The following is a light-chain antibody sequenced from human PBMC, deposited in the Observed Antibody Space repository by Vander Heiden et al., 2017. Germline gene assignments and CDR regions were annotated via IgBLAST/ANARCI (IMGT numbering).Light chain of an antibody. V-gene: IGLV1-47*01. CDR2: RNN. Sequence: QSVLTQLPSASGTRGQRVSISCSVSSSNCGSSYVSWYQPLPGTAPNLLIYRNNQRPSGVPDRFSGAKSGTSASLAISGLRSEDEADYYCAAWDDSLSGVVFGGGTKLTVL. J-gene: IGLJ2*01. CDR1: SSNCGSSY. CDR3: AAWDDSLSGVV.